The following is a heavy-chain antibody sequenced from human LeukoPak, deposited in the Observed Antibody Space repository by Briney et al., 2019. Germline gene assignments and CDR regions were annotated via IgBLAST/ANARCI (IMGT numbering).Heavy chain of an antibody. CDR3: ARAQKDDSSGYYYYYYYMDV. CDR2: ISSSSSYI. D-gene: IGHD3-22*01. Sequence: GGSLRLSCAASGFTFSSYVMHWVRQAPGKGLEWVSSISSSSSYIYYADSVKGRFTISRDNAKNSLYLQMNSLRAEDTAVYYCARAQKDDSSGYYYYYYYMDVWGKGTTVTVSS. J-gene: IGHJ6*03. V-gene: IGHV3-21*01. CDR1: GFTFSSYV.